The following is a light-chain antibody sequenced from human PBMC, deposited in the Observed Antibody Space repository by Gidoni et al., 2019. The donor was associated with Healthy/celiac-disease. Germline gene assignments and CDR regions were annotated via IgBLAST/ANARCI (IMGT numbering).Light chain of an antibody. J-gene: IGLJ1*01. Sequence: QSALTQPASVSGSPGQSITLSYTGTSSDVGGYNYVSWYQQHPGKAPKLMIYEVSNRPSGVPDRFSGSKSGNTASLTISGLQAEDEADYYCSSYTSSSTSYVFGTGTKVTVL. CDR1: SSDVGGYNY. CDR3: SSYTSSSTSYV. V-gene: IGLV2-14*01. CDR2: EVS.